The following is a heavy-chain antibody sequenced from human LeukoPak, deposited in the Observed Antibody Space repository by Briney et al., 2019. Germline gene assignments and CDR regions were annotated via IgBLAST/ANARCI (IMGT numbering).Heavy chain of an antibody. D-gene: IGHD3-9*01. V-gene: IGHV4-59*08. CDR2: IYYSGST. CDR1: GGSISSYY. CDR3: ARHGVLRYFDY. Sequence: SETLSLTCPVSGGSISSYYWSWIRPPPGKGLEWIGYIYYSGSTNFNPSLKSRVTISVDTSKNQFSLKLSSVTAADTAVYYCARHGVLRYFDYWGQGTLVTVSS. J-gene: IGHJ4*02.